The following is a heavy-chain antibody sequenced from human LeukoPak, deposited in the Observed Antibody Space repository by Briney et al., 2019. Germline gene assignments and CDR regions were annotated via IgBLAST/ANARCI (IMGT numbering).Heavy chain of an antibody. D-gene: IGHD2-2*01. J-gene: IGHJ4*02. CDR2: IWYDGSNK. Sequence: GGSLRLSCAASGFTFSSYGMHWVRQAPGKGLEWVAVIWYDGSNKYYADSVKGRFTISRDNSKNTLYLQMNSLRAEDTAVYYCARRYCSSTSCQKIRAYYFDYWGQGTLVTVSS. CDR3: ARRYCSSTSCQKIRAYYFDY. CDR1: GFTFSSYG. V-gene: IGHV3-33*01.